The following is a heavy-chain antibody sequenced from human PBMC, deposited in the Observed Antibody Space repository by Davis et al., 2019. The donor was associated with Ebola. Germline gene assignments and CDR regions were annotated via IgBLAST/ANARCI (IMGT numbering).Heavy chain of an antibody. CDR3: ARDLSYRGAAVISYYGMDV. D-gene: IGHD6-13*01. Sequence: MPSETLSLTCTVSGGSISSGDYYWSWIRQPPGKGLEWIGYIYYSGSTYYNPSLKSRVTISVDTSKNQFSLKLSSVTAADTAVYYCARDLSYRGAAVISYYGMDVWGKGTTVTVSS. J-gene: IGHJ6*04. CDR2: IYYSGST. V-gene: IGHV4-30-4*01. CDR1: GGSISSGDYY.